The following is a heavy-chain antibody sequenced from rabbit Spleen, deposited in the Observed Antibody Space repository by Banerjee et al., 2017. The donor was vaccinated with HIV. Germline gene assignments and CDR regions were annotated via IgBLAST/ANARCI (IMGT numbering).Heavy chain of an antibody. Sequence: QALEESGGDLVKPGASLTLTCTASGFSFSSGYDMCWVRQAPGKGLEWIGCIVTGIDYPYYVSWAKGRFTISKTSSTTVTLQMTSLTVADTATYFCARGTYNSYQLWGPGTLVTVS. J-gene: IGHJ6*01. CDR3: ARGTYNSYQL. CDR1: GFSFSSGYD. D-gene: IGHD6-1*01. V-gene: IGHV1S40*01. CDR2: IVTGIDYP.